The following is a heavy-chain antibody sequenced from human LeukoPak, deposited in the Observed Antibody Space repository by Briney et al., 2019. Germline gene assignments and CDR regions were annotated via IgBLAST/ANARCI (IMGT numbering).Heavy chain of an antibody. D-gene: IGHD3-10*01. J-gene: IGHJ5*02. CDR3: ARVQYYYGSGSPLGWFDP. CDR1: GGSVSSGSYY. CDR2: IYYSGST. Sequence: SETLSLTCTVSGGSVSSGSYYWSWIRQHPGKGLEWIGYIYYSGSTYYNPSLKSRVTISVDTSKNQFSLKLSSVTAADTAVYYCARVQYYYGSGSPLGWFDPWGQGTLVTVSS. V-gene: IGHV4-31*03.